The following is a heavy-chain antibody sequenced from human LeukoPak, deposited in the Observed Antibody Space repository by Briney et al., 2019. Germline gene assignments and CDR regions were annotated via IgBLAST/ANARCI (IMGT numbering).Heavy chain of an antibody. CDR3: GRVGDGYNDNY. D-gene: IGHD5-24*01. J-gene: IGHJ4*02. V-gene: IGHV3-66*01. CDR2: ISSGGST. CDR1: GFTVSSDY. Sequence: PGGSQRLSCAASGFTVSSDYMGWVRQAPEKGLEWVSLISSGGSTYYADSLKGRFTISRDNSKNTLYLQMNSLRAEDTAVYYCGRVGDGYNDNYWGQGTLVTVSS.